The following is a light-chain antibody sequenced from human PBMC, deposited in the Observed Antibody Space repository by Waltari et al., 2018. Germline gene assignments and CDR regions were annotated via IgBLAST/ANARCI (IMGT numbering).Light chain of an antibody. Sequence: DIQMTQSPSSLSASVGDRVTITCRASQSSSDYLNWYQQKPVKAPKLLIYAASTLQSGVPSRFSGSGSGTDFALTISSLQPEDFATYYCQQSYSFGQGTRLEIK. CDR3: QQSYS. V-gene: IGKV1-39*01. CDR1: QSSSDY. J-gene: IGKJ5*01. CDR2: AAS.